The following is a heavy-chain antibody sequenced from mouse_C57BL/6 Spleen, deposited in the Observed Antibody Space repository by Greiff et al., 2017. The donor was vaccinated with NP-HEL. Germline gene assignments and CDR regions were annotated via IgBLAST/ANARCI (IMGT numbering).Heavy chain of an antibody. CDR2: IYPGGGYT. CDR1: GYTFTNYW. D-gene: IGHD1-3*01. J-gene: IGHJ1*03. V-gene: IGHV1-63*01. Sequence: QVQLKESGAELVRPGTSVKMSCKASGYTFTNYWIGWAKQSPGHGLEWIGYIYPGGGYTNYNEKFKGKVTLTADKTTSTAYMQCSSLTSEDSAIYYCARRSSGISAIDVWGTGTTVTVSS. CDR3: ARRSSGISAIDV.